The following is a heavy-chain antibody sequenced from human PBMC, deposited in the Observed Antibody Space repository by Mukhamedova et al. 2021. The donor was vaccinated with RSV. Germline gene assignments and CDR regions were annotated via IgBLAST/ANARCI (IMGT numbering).Heavy chain of an antibody. CDR3: TRPYDFWTGHLSFDP. V-gene: IGHV3-73*01. CDR2: IRTKASNYAT. Sequence: VHQASGKGLEWVGRIRTKASNYATAYGESVEGRFTFSRDDSKNTAYLQMNSLKTEDTAMYYCTRPYDFWTGHLSFDPWGQGTLVT. J-gene: IGHJ5*02. D-gene: IGHD3-3*01.